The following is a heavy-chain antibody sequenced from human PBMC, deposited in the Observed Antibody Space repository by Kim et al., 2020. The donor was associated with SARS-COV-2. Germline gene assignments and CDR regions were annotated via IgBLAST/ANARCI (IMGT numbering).Heavy chain of an antibody. V-gene: IGHV3-23*01. J-gene: IGHJ4*02. CDR3: AKLSGYSYGNFPDY. D-gene: IGHD5-18*01. Sequence: GGSLRLSCAASGFTFSSYAMSWVRQAPGKGLEWVSAISGSGGSTYYADSVKGRFTISRDNSKNTLYLQMNSLRAEDTAVYYCAKLSGYSYGNFPDYWGQGTLVTVSS. CDR2: ISGSGGST. CDR1: GFTFSSYA.